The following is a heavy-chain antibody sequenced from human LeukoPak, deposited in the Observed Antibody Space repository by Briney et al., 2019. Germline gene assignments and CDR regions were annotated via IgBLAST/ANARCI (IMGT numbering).Heavy chain of an antibody. CDR1: GGSISSCGYS. Sequence: SETLSLTCAVSGGSISSCGYSWSWIRQPPGKGLEWIGYIYHSGSTYYNPSLKSRVTISVDRSKNQFSLKLSSVTAADTAVYYCARGPLRYFPGGDYYYYGMDVWGQGTTVTVSS. CDR3: ARGPLRYFPGGDYYYYGMDV. D-gene: IGHD3-9*01. CDR2: IYHSGST. J-gene: IGHJ6*02. V-gene: IGHV4-30-2*01.